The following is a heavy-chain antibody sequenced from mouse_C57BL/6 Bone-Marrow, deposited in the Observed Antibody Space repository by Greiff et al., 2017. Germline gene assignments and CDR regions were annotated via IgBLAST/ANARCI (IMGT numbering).Heavy chain of an antibody. CDR2: ISSGSSTI. CDR1: GFTFSDYG. CDR3: ARGIYGNYDAD. J-gene: IGHJ3*01. D-gene: IGHD2-1*01. Sequence: EVQGVESGGGLVKPGGSLKLSCAASGFTFSDYGMHWVRQAPEKGLEWVAYISSGSSTIYYADTVKGRFTIARDNAKNTLFLHMTRLRSDDTAVYYCARGIYGNYDADWGQGTLVTVSA. V-gene: IGHV5-17*01.